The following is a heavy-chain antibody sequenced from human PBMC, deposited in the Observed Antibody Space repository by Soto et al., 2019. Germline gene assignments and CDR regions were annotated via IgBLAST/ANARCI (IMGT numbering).Heavy chain of an antibody. CDR2: IAYDGSNA. CDR3: ARGDREDILVVVGARPGEYGIDI. V-gene: IGHV3-30-3*01. Sequence: GGSLRLSCAASGFTFRNHAMHWVRQAPGKGLECLAVIAYDGSNAFYRDSVKGRFTISRDNSKNTLYLHMNSLRSEDTGVYYCARGDREDILVVVGARPGEYGIDIWGQGATVTVSS. CDR1: GFTFRNHA. D-gene: IGHD2-15*01. J-gene: IGHJ6*02.